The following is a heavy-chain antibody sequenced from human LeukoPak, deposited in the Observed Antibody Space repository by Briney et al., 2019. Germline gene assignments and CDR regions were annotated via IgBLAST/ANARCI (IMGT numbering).Heavy chain of an antibody. V-gene: IGHV3-21*01. Sequence: GTSLRLSCAASGFTFSSYSMNWVRQAPGKGLEWVPSISSSSGYIYYADSVKGRFTISRDNAKNSLYLQMNSLRAEDTAVYYCARDYTSHYGDYVDYWGQGTLVTVSS. D-gene: IGHD4-17*01. CDR1: GFTFSSYS. J-gene: IGHJ4*02. CDR2: ISSSSGYI. CDR3: ARDYTSHYGDYVDY.